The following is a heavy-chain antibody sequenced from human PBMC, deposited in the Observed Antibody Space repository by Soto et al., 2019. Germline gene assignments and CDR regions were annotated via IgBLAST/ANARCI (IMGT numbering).Heavy chain of an antibody. CDR1: GYTFTSYY. Sequence: ASVKVSCKASGYTFTSYYMHWVRQAPGQGLEWMGIINPSGGSTSYAQKFQGRVTMTRDTSTSTVYMELSSLRSEDTAVYYCARTQISTMVRGDLNPLDYWGQGTLVTVSS. CDR2: INPSGGST. J-gene: IGHJ4*02. CDR3: ARTQISTMVRGDLNPLDY. V-gene: IGHV1-46*03. D-gene: IGHD3-10*01.